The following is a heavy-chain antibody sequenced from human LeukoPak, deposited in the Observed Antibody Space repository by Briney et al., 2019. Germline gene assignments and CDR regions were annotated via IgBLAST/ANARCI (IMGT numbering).Heavy chain of an antibody. CDR3: ARGHYDILTASYKWTPDY. CDR2: ITSGGTYT. D-gene: IGHD3-9*01. J-gene: IGHJ4*02. V-gene: IGHV3-21*06. Sequence: KTGGSLRLSCAASGFTFSSYSMNWVRQAPGKGLEWVSSITSGGTYTYYADSVKGRFTTSRDNAKNSLFLQLSSLRAEDTAVYYCARGHYDILTASYKWTPDYWGQGILVTVSS. CDR1: GFTFSSYS.